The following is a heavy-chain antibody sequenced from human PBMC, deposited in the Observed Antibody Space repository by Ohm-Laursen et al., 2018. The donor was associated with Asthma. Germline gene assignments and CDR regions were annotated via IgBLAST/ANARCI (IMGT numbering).Heavy chain of an antibody. V-gene: IGHV3-13*01. CDR3: ARVFSPSGMDV. J-gene: IGHJ6*02. D-gene: IGHD2/OR15-2a*01. Sequence: GSLRLSCTASGFTFSSYDMHWVRQATGKGLEWVSAIGTAGDTYYPGSVKGRFTISRENAKNSLYLQMNSLRAGDTAVYYCARVFSPSGMDVWGQGTTVTVSS. CDR1: GFTFSSYD. CDR2: IGTAGDT.